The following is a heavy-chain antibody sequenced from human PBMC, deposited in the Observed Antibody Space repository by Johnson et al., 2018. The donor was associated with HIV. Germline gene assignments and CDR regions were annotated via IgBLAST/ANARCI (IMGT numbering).Heavy chain of an antibody. Sequence: QVQLVESGGGLVKPGGSLRLSCAVSGFTFSDYYMSWIRQAPGKGLEWISYISGGGSAIYYADSVRGRCTISRDNAKNSLYLQMNSLRAEDTALYYCARADGLVGDRAFDIWGQGTMVTVSS. V-gene: IGHV3-11*01. CDR3: ARADGLVGDRAFDI. D-gene: IGHD1-26*01. CDR2: ISGGGSAI. CDR1: GFTFSDYY. J-gene: IGHJ3*02.